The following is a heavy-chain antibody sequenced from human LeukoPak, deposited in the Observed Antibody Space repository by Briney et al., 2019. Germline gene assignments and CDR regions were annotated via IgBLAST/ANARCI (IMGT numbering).Heavy chain of an antibody. CDR2: IKTDGSIT. Sequence: GGSLRLSCAASGFSFSVYWMHWVRQAPGKGPVWVSRIKTDGSITDYADSVKGRFTISRDNAKNTLYLQMNSLRAEDTAVYYCAGGPMVRGLDYWGQGTLVTVSS. D-gene: IGHD3-10*01. V-gene: IGHV3-74*01. CDR3: AGGPMVRGLDY. J-gene: IGHJ4*02. CDR1: GFSFSVYW.